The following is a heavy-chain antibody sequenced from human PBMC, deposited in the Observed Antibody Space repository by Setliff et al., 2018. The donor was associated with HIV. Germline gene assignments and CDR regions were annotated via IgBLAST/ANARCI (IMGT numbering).Heavy chain of an antibody. V-gene: IGHV1-18*01. CDR3: ARDRGVYCISSSCYSPVDAFDI. J-gene: IGHJ3*02. CDR2: ISAYNGNT. Sequence: ASVKVSCKASGYTFSTYGIRWVRQAPGQGLEWMGWISAYNGNTNYAQKLQGRVTVTTDTSTSTAYMELRSLRSDDTAVYYCARDRGVYCISSSCYSPVDAFDIWGQGTMVTVS. CDR1: GYTFSTYG. D-gene: IGHD2-2*01.